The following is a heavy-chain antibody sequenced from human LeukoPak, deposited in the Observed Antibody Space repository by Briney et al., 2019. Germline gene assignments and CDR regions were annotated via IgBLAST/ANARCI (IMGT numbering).Heavy chain of an antibody. J-gene: IGHJ4*02. CDR3: AREVRKPHPDYYDSSGGFDY. Sequence: GGSLRLSCAASGFTFGDYYMSWIRQAPGKGLEWVSYISSSSSYTNYADSVKGRFTISRDNAKNSLYLQMNSLRAEDTAVYYCAREVRKPHPDYYDSSGGFDYWGQGTLVTVSS. CDR1: GFTFGDYY. V-gene: IGHV3-11*05. CDR2: ISSSSSYT. D-gene: IGHD3-22*01.